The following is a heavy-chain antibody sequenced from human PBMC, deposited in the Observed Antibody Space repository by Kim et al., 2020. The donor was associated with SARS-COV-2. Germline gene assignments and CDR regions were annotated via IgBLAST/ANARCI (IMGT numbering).Heavy chain of an antibody. Sequence: ASVKVSCKASGYTFTNYGIIWVRQAPGQGLEWMGWISAYNGNTNYAQKLQGRVTMTTDTSTSTAYMELRSLRSDDTAVYYCARAPRAHSYSSAMDVWGQGTTVTVSS. CDR3: ARAPRAHSYSSAMDV. J-gene: IGHJ6*02. V-gene: IGHV1-18*01. D-gene: IGHD4-4*01. CDR1: GYTFTNYG. CDR2: ISAYNGNT.